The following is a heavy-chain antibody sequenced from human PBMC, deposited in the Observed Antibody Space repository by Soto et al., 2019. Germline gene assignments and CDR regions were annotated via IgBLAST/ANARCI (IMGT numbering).Heavy chain of an antibody. Sequence: EVQLVESGGGLVQPGGSLRLSCVASGFTFSSYWMHWVRQVRGKGLMWVARIHSDGSITTYADSVKGRFTISRDNAKNTLYLQMDSLTAEDTAVYYSARQGSHQFFQHWGQGTLVTVST. CDR1: GFTFSSYW. J-gene: IGHJ1*01. V-gene: IGHV3-74*01. CDR2: IHSDGSIT. CDR3: ARQGSHQFFQH.